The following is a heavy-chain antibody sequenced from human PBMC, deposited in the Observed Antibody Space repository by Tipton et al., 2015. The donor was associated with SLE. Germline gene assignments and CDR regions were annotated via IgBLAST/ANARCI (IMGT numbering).Heavy chain of an antibody. CDR2: IYYSGST. CDR3: ARGLSSSWYDTKYYYMDV. D-gene: IGHD6-13*01. V-gene: IGHV4-59*01. J-gene: IGHJ6*03. Sequence: TLSLTCAVYGGSFSSYYWSWIRQPPGKGLEWIGYIYYSGSTNYNPSLKSRVTISVDTSKNQFSLKLSSVTAADTAVYYCARGLSSSWYDTKYYYMDVWGKGTTVTVSS. CDR1: GGSFSSYY.